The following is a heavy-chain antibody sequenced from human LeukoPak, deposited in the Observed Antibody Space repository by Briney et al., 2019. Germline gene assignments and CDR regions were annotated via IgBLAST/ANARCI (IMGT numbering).Heavy chain of an antibody. V-gene: IGHV4-59*11. CDR2: IYYSGST. J-gene: IGHJ6*03. CDR1: GSSISSHY. Sequence: PSETLSLTCTVSGSSISSHYWSWIRQPPGKGLEWIGYIYYSGSTNYNPSLKSRVTISVDTSKNQFSLKLSSVTAADTAVYYCARDAGLSPDYYYYYMDVWGKGTTVTVSS. CDR3: ARDAGLSPDYYYYYMDV. D-gene: IGHD3-16*02.